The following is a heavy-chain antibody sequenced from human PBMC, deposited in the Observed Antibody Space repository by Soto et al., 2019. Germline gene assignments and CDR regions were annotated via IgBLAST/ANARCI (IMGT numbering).Heavy chain of an antibody. D-gene: IGHD2-15*01. CDR1: GDGFRIHW. CDR3: ARDSHCDGGNCPMGGLDR. CDR2: IYPGNSNT. Sequence: GESLKISCKGSGDGFRIHWVAWLRQMPGKGLEWVGIIYPGNSNTMYSPSFQGQVTISADTALSTTYLQWDTLKPSDTAIYFCARDSHCDGGNCPMGGLDRWAQGTMVTVSS. V-gene: IGHV5-51*01. J-gene: IGHJ3*02.